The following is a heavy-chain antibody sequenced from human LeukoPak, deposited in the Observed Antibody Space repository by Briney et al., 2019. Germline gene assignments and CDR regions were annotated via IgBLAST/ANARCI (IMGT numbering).Heavy chain of an antibody. J-gene: IGHJ4*02. D-gene: IGHD1-26*01. V-gene: IGHV4-39*07. CDR3: ATVKWDLSFDY. Sequence: SETLSLTCTVSGGSINNNDYYWGWVRQPPGKGLEWIGTIYYSGSTYYSTSLKSRVTISEDTSNNQFFLRLSSVTAADTAVYYCATVKWDLSFDYWGQGTLVSLSS. CDR1: GGSINNNDYY. CDR2: IYYSGST.